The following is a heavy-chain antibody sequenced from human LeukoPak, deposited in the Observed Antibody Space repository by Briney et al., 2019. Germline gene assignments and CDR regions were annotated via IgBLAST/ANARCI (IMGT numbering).Heavy chain of an antibody. V-gene: IGHV3-23*01. CDR2: ISGSGGST. CDR1: GFTFSSYA. D-gene: IGHD3-3*01. CDR3: AKDAKYDFWGGNYFDY. J-gene: IGHJ4*02. Sequence: PGGSLRLSCAASGFTFSSYAMSWVRQAPGKGLEWVSAISGSGGSTYYADSVKGRFTISRDNSKNTLYLQMNSLRAEDTAVYYCAKDAKYDFWGGNYFDYWGQGTLVTVSS.